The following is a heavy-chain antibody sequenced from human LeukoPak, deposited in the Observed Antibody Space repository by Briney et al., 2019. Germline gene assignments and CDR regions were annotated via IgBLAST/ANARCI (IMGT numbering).Heavy chain of an antibody. Sequence: GGSLRLSCAASGFTFSSYCMSWVRQAPGKGLEWVATIKEDGTEKDYVASVKGRFTISRDNAKNSLYLQMNGLRADDTAVYYCARHSTNYDFWSGYDYYYYMDVWGKGTTVTVSS. CDR3: ARHSTNYDFWSGYDYYYYMDV. CDR2: IKEDGTEK. CDR1: GFTFSSYC. V-gene: IGHV3-7*01. D-gene: IGHD3-3*01. J-gene: IGHJ6*03.